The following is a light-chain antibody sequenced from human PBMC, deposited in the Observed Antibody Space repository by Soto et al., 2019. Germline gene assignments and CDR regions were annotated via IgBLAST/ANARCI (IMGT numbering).Light chain of an antibody. J-gene: IGLJ1*01. Sequence: QSVLTQSPSASGSPGQSVTISCTGTSSDIGSYNYVSWYQQRPGKAPKLMIYEVSNRPSGTSDRFSGSKSGHTASLTISGLQTEDEAVYYCGSYTSSSNYVFGTGTKLTVL. CDR1: SSDIGSYNY. CDR2: EVS. V-gene: IGLV2-8*01. CDR3: GSYTSSSNYV.